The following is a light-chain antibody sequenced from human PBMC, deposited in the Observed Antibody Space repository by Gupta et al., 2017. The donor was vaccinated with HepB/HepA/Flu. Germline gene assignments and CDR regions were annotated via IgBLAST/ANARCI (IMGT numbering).Light chain of an antibody. CDR3: QQNSSSLP. Sequence: EIVLTQSPGTLSLSPGERATLSCRASQSVRSNQLAWYQQKPGQAPRLLIYGASSRASSLPDRFSGSGSGTEFALTSSRLESEDFAVYYCQQNSSSLPFGQGTKVEIK. J-gene: IGKJ2*01. CDR2: GAS. V-gene: IGKV3-20*01. CDR1: QSVRSNQ.